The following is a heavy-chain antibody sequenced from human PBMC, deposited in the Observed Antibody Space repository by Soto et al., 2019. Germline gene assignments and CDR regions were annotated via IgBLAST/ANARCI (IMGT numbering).Heavy chain of an antibody. Sequence: PGGSLRLSCAASGFTFSRYGIHWVRQAPGKGLEWVAAISYDGSNKYYADSVKGRFTVSRDNSKNTLYLQMNSLRAEDTAVYYCAKDFYDYYDSSGYSDYWGQGTLVTVS. CDR2: ISYDGSNK. J-gene: IGHJ4*02. CDR3: AKDFYDYYDSSGYSDY. V-gene: IGHV3-30*18. D-gene: IGHD3-22*01. CDR1: GFTFSRYG.